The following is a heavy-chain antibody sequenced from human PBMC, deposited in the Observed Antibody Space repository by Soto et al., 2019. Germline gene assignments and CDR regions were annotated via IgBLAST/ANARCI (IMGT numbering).Heavy chain of an antibody. D-gene: IGHD3-9*01. CDR2: INHSGST. V-gene: IGHV4-34*01. CDR1: GGSFSGYY. J-gene: IGHJ4*02. Sequence: SETLSLTCAVYGGSFSGYYWSWIRQPPGKGLEWIGEINHSGSTNYNPSVKSRVTISVDTSKNQFSLKLSSVTAADTAVYYWARRGWWYYDILTATRYYFDYWGQGTLITVSS. CDR3: ARRGWWYYDILTATRYYFDY.